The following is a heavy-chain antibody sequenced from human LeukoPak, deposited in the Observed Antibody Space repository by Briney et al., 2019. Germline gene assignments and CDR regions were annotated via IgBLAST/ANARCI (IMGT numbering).Heavy chain of an antibody. CDR3: AKASSSGWSYYFDY. CDR1: GFTIRRSY. Sequence: GGSLRLSCATTGFTIRRSYMSWVRQAPGKGLEWVSAISGSGGSTYYADSVKGRFTISRDNSKNTLYLQMNSLRAEDTAVYYCAKASSSGWSYYFDYWGQGTLVTVSS. V-gene: IGHV3-23*01. CDR2: ISGSGGST. J-gene: IGHJ4*02. D-gene: IGHD6-19*01.